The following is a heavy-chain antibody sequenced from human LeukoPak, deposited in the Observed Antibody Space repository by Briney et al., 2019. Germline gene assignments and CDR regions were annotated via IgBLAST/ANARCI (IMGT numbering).Heavy chain of an antibody. J-gene: IGHJ4*02. CDR1: GDSIRSHNY. Sequence: SETLSLTCSVSGDSIRSHNYWSWVRQTADKGLEWIGRIYPTGSTNYNPSLKSRVTMLVDTSKNEFSLRLSSLTAADTGVYYCARTSMHVYSGSYFDKWGQGTLVAVSS. CDR2: IYPTGST. V-gene: IGHV4-4*07. CDR3: ARTSMHVYSGSYFDK. D-gene: IGHD1-26*01.